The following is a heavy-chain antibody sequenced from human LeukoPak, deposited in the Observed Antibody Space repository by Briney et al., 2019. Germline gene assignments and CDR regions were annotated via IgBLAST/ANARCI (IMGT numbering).Heavy chain of an antibody. CDR3: ARDRDYNIVVVPAAMAY. CDR1: GFTFSSYA. Sequence: GGSLRLSCAASGFTFSSYAMHWVRQAPGKGLEWVAVISYDGSNKYYADSVKGRFTISRDNSKNTLYLQMNSLRAEDTAVYYCARDRDYNIVVVPAAMAYWGQGTLVTVSS. D-gene: IGHD2-2*01. V-gene: IGHV3-30-3*01. CDR2: ISYDGSNK. J-gene: IGHJ4*02.